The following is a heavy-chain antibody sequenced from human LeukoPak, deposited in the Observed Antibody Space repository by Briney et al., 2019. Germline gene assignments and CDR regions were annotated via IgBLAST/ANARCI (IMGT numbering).Heavy chain of an antibody. V-gene: IGHV4-59*12. D-gene: IGHD2-2*02. CDR3: ARELYWARWGFDY. J-gene: IGHJ4*02. CDR1: GGSISSYY. Sequence: SETLSLTCTVSGGSISSYYWSWIRQPPGKGLEWIGYIYYSGSTNYNPSLKSRVTISVDTSKNQFSLKLSSVTAADTAVYYCARELYWARWGFDYWGQGTLVTVSS. CDR2: IYYSGST.